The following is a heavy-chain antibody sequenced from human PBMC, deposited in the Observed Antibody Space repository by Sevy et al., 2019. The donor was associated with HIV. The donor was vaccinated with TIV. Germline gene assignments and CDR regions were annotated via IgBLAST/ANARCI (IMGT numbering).Heavy chain of an antibody. CDR1: GGSISSGLYS. CDR3: ARDSGDYPYYFDH. V-gene: IGHV4-30-2*01. J-gene: IGHJ4*02. CDR2: IYHTGNT. D-gene: IGHD4-17*01. Sequence: TLSLTCAVSGGSISSGLYSWNWIRQPPGRGLEWIGDIYHTGNTYYNPSLKTRVTISVDRSKNQFSLRLTSVTAADTAVYYCARDSGDYPYYFDHWGQGTLVTVSS.